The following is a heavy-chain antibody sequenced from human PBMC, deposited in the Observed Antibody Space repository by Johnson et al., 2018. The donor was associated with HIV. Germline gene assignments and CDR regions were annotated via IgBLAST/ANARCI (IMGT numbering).Heavy chain of an antibody. CDR3: VRGTYYYGSGNAFDM. J-gene: IGHJ3*02. D-gene: IGHD3-10*01. V-gene: IGHV3-30*02. CDR2: IRYDGSNK. Sequence: QLLESGGGVVQPGGSLRLSCAASGFTFSSYGMHWVRQAPGKGLAWVAFIRYDGSNKYYADSVKVRFIISKDYAENPLHLQMDSLRAEDTAGYYCVRGTYYYGSGNAFDMWGQGTMVTVSS. CDR1: GFTFSSYG.